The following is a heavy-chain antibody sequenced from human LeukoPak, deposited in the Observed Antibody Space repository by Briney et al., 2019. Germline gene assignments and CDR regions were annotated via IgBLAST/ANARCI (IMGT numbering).Heavy chain of an antibody. V-gene: IGHV3-7*04. CDR2: IKQDGSEK. CDR3: AREGGRPGYFGSGSP. CDR1: GFIFSSYW. Sequence: GGSLRLSCAASGFIFSSYWMSWVRQAPGKGLEWVANIKQDGSEKYYVDSVKGRFTIFRDNAKNSLYLQMNSLRAEDTAVYYCAREGGRPGYFGSGSPWGQGTLVTVSS. D-gene: IGHD3-10*01. J-gene: IGHJ4*02.